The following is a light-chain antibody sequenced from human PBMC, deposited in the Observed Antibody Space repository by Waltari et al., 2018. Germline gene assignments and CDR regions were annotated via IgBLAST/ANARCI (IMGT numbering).Light chain of an antibody. Sequence: DIQMTQSPSSLSASVGDRVTITCRASQSISSYLNWYQQKPGKAPKRLIYAASSSQSGVPSRFSGSGSGTDFTLTISSLQPEDFATYYCQQSYSTTWTFGQGTKVEIK. V-gene: IGKV1-39*01. CDR1: QSISSY. J-gene: IGKJ1*01. CDR3: QQSYSTTWT. CDR2: AAS.